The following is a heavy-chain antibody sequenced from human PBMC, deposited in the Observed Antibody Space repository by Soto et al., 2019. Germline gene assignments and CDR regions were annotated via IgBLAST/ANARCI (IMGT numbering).Heavy chain of an antibody. V-gene: IGHV3-30*19. CDR3: ARWGTTGGLDV. D-gene: IGHD3-16*01. J-gene: IGHJ1*01. CDR2: TSYDGINK. CDR1: GFTFRSYV. Sequence: QVQLVESGGGVVQPGTSLRLSCVGSGFTFRSYVIHWVRQAPGKGLEWVALTSYDGINKDYGDSVKGRFTISRDNSRNTVDLQMASLRREDTALYYCARWGTTGGLDVWGQGTLVSVSS.